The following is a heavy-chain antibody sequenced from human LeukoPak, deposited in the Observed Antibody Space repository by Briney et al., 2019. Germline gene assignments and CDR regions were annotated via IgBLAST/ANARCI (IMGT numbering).Heavy chain of an antibody. V-gene: IGHV3-48*04. D-gene: IGHD2-2*01. CDR1: GFTFSSYS. CDR3: ARVRCSSTSCYGFDY. J-gene: IGHJ4*02. Sequence: GGSLRLSCAASGFTFSSYSMNWVRQAPGKGLEWVSYISSSSSTIYYADSVKGRFTISRDNAKNSLYLQMNSLRAEDTAVYYCARVRCSSTSCYGFDYWGQGTLVTVSS. CDR2: ISSSSSTI.